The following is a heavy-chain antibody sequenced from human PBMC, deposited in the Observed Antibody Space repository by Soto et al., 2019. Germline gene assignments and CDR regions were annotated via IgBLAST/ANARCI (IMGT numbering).Heavy chain of an antibody. D-gene: IGHD3-22*01. J-gene: IGHJ3*02. CDR3: TTGQRYYDSSGYYPKAAFDI. CDR1: GFTFSNAW. Sequence: GGSLRLSCAASGFTFSNAWMSWVRQAPGKGLEWVGRIKSKTDGGTTDYAAPVKGRFTISRDDSKNTLYLQMNSLKTEDTAVYYCTTGQRYYDSSGYYPKAAFDIWGQGTMVTV. CDR2: IKSKTDGGTT. V-gene: IGHV3-15*01.